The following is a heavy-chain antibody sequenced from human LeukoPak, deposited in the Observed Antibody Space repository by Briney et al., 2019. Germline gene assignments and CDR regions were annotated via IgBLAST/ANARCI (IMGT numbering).Heavy chain of an antibody. V-gene: IGHV4-39*07. CDR2: IYYSGST. D-gene: IGHD6-19*01. J-gene: IGHJ5*02. CDR1: GGSISSSSYY. CDR3: ARDNGSSGWYWGFKNWFDP. Sequence: SETLSLTCTVSGGSISSSSYYWGWIRQPPGKGLEWIGSIYYSGSTYYNPSLKSRVTISVDTSKNQFSLKLSSVTAADTAVYYCARDNGSSGWYWGFKNWFDPWGQGTLVTVSS.